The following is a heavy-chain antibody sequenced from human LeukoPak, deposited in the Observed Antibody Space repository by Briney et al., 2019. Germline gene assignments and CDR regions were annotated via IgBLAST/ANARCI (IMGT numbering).Heavy chain of an antibody. J-gene: IGHJ4*02. CDR1: GFTFDDYA. CDR3: AKDPSSSLAYEPNFDY. V-gene: IGHV3-9*01. D-gene: IGHD1-14*01. Sequence: GRSLRLFCTASGFTFDDYAMHWVRQAPGKGLVWVSGISWNSGSIGYADSVKGRFTISRDNAKNSLYLQMNSLRAEDTALYYCAKDPSSSLAYEPNFDYWGQGTLVTVSS. CDR2: ISWNSGSI.